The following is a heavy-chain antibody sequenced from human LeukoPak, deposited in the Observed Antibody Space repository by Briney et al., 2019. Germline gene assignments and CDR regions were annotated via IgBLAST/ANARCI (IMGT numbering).Heavy chain of an antibody. J-gene: IGHJ5*02. CDR1: GFTLDDYA. D-gene: IGHD1-26*01. Sequence: GGSLRLSCVASGFTLDDYALHWVRQAPGKGLGWISIISGDGDNTYYADSVKGRFTISRDNRKNSLYLQMSGLRADDTALYYCAKGVLSGTYYNCFDPWGQGTLVTVSS. CDR3: AKGVLSGTYYNCFDP. CDR2: ISGDGDNT. V-gene: IGHV3-43*02.